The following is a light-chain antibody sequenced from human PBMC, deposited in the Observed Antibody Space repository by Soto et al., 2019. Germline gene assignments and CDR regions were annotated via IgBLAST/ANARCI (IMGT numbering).Light chain of an antibody. V-gene: IGLV2-14*03. J-gene: IGLJ1*01. Sequence: QSVLTQPASVSGSPGQSITISCTGTSSDVGGYNYVSWYQHHPGKAPKLLIYDVSDRPSGVSNRFSGSKSDNTASLTISGLQAEDEADYYCSSYTSSSTYVFGTGTKLNVL. CDR3: SSYTSSSTYV. CDR2: DVS. CDR1: SSDVGGYNY.